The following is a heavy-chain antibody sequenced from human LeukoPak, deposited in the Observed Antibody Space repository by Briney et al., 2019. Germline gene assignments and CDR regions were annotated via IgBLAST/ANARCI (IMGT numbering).Heavy chain of an antibody. CDR2: IYYSGST. V-gene: IGHV4-30-4*01. CDR3: ARDNREYSSVDY. CDR1: GGSISSGDYY. Sequence: KTSETLSLTCTVSGGSISSGDYYWSWIRQPPGKGLEWIGYIYYSGSTYYNPSLKSRVTISVDTSKNQFSLKLSSVTAADTAVYYCARDNREYSSVDYWGQGTLVTVSS. D-gene: IGHD6-6*01. J-gene: IGHJ4*02.